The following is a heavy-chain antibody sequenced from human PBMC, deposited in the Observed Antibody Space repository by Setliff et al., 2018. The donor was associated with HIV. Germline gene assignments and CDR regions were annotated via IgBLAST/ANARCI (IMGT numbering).Heavy chain of an antibody. CDR2: IYISGST. J-gene: IGHJ5*02. D-gene: IGHD6-19*01. CDR1: DSGTYY. V-gene: IGHV4-4*07. CDR3: ARDRSSGWSKDWFDT. Sequence: SETLSLTCTVSDSGTYYWSWIRQPAGKGLEWIGHIYISGSTNYNPSFNSRVTMSVDTSKNQFSLRLTSVTAADTAMYHCARDRSSGWSKDWFDTWGQGILVTVSS.